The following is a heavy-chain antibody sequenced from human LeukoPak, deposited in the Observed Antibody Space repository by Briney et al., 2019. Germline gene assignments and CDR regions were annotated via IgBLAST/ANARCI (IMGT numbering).Heavy chain of an antibody. D-gene: IGHD6-13*01. CDR1: GGSVSSYY. J-gene: IGHJ4*02. CDR3: AVTIRLGYSSSWYAFDY. CDR2: IYTSGST. V-gene: IGHV4-4*07. Sequence: KSSETLSLTCTVSGGSVSSYYWSWIRQPAGKGLEWIGRIYTSGSTNYNPSLKSRVTMSVDTSKNQFSLKLSSVTAADTAVYYCAVTIRLGYSSSWYAFDYWGQGTLVTVSS.